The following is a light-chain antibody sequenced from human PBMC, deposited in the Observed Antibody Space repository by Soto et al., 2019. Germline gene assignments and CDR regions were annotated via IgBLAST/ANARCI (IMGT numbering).Light chain of an antibody. CDR2: DAS. Sequence: EIVLTQSPATLSLSPGARAPLSCRASQSVSSYLAWYQQHPGQAPRLLIYDASNRATGIPARFSGSGSGTDFTLTISSLEPEDFAVYYCQQRSNWPPLTFGQGTRLEI. J-gene: IGKJ5*01. CDR3: QQRSNWPPLT. V-gene: IGKV3-11*01. CDR1: QSVSSY.